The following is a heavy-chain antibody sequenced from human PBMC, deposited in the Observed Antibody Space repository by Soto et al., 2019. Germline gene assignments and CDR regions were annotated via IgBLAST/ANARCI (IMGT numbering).Heavy chain of an antibody. V-gene: IGHV3-7*01. CDR1: GFTFSSYW. CDR3: ARGVLAGREGEDY. Sequence: GGSLRLSCAASGFTFSSYWMSWVRQAPGKGLEWVANIKQDGSEKYYGDSVKGRFTISRDNANNSLYLQMNSLRAEDTAVYDCARGVLAGREGEDYGGQGTLVTVSS. CDR2: IKQDGSEK. D-gene: IGHD3-16*01. J-gene: IGHJ4*02.